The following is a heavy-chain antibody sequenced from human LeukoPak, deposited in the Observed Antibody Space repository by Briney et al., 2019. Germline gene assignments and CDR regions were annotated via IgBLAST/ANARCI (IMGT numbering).Heavy chain of an antibody. Sequence: ASVKVSCKASGGTFSSYAISWVRQAPGQGLEWMGGIIPIFGTAYYAQKFQGRLTITTDESTSTAYMELSSLRSDDTAVYYCARDSRSSSSAYYFDYWGQGTLVTVSS. CDR1: GGTFSSYA. CDR2: IIPIFGTA. D-gene: IGHD6-6*01. CDR3: ARDSRSSSSAYYFDY. J-gene: IGHJ4*02. V-gene: IGHV1-69*05.